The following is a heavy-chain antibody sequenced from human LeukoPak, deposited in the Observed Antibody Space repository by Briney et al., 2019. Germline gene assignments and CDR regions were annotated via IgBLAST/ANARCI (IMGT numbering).Heavy chain of an antibody. Sequence: GGSLRLSCAAPGFTFSDYYMSWIRQAPGKGLEWVSYISSSGSTIYYADSVKGRFTISRDNAKNSLYLQMNSLRAEDTAVYYCARGPHYYGSGSHSTPGPHDYWGQGTLVTVSS. CDR2: ISSSGSTI. J-gene: IGHJ4*02. V-gene: IGHV3-11*01. D-gene: IGHD3-10*01. CDR1: GFTFSDYY. CDR3: ARGPHYYGSGSHSTPGPHDY.